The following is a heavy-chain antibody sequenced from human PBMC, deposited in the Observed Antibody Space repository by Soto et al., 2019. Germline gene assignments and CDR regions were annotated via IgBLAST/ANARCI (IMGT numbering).Heavy chain of an antibody. CDR2: IYYSGST. CDR3: ARAYYGSGSYYHYYQLDV. D-gene: IGHD3-10*01. Sequence: SETLSLTCTVSGGSISSGGYYWSWIRQHPGKGLEWIGYIYYSGSTYYNPSLKSRVTISVDTSKNQFSLKLSSVTAADTAVYYCARAYYGSGSYYHYYQLDVWGKGTTVTVSS. CDR1: GGSISSGGYY. V-gene: IGHV4-31*03. J-gene: IGHJ6*03.